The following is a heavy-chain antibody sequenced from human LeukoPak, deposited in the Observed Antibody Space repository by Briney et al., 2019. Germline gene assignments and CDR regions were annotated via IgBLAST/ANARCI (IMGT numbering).Heavy chain of an antibody. V-gene: IGHV3-48*01. CDR3: ARDRSGSSSYYYYYYMDV. D-gene: IGHD6-6*01. CDR2: ISSSSSTI. J-gene: IGHJ6*03. CDR1: GFTFSSYS. Sequence: GGSLRLSCAASGFTFSSYSMNWVRQAPGKGLEWVSYISSSSSTIYYADPVKGRFTISRDNAKNSLYLQMNSLRAEDTAVYYCARDRSGSSSYYYYYYMDVWGKGTTVTVSS.